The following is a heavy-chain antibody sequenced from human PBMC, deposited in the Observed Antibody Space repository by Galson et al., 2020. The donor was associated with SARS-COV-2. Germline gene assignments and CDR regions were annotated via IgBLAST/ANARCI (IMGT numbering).Heavy chain of an antibody. D-gene: IGHD7-27*01. Sequence: SETLSLTCTVSGGSISSSSYYWGWIRQPPGKGLEWIGSIYYSGSTYYNPSLKSRVTISVDTSKNQFSLKLSSVTAADTAVYYCASDTNGRLGIQYYFDYWGQGTLVTVSS. J-gene: IGHJ4*02. CDR1: GGSISSSSYY. V-gene: IGHV4-39*01. CDR3: ASDTNGRLGIQYYFDY. CDR2: IYYSGST.